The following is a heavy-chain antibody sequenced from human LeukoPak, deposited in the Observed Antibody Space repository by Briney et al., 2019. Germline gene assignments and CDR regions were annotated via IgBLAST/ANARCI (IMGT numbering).Heavy chain of an antibody. CDR3: ARGHLREGNY. CDR1: GFTFSSSS. D-gene: IGHD1-26*01. Sequence: GGSLRLSCAASGFTFSSSSMDWVRQAPGKGLEWVLYISSSGSTVYYADSVTGRFTISRDNAQNSLYLQMNSLRDEDTAVYYCARGHLREGNYWGQGTLVTVSS. CDR2: ISSSGSTV. J-gene: IGHJ4*02. V-gene: IGHV3-48*02.